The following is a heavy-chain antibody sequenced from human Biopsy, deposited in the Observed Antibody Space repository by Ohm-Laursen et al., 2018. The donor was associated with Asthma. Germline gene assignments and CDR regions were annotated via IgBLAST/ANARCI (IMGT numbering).Heavy chain of an antibody. D-gene: IGHD5-24*01. Sequence: GASVKVSCKASGDSFGNYAISWVRQAPGQGLEWMGWISPFTGDTHFGQKFQGRVTMTTDTSTDTAYMELRSLRSDDTAVYYCARHPYNFGGFDYWGQGSLVLVSS. CDR3: ARHPYNFGGFDY. CDR1: GDSFGNYA. V-gene: IGHV1-18*01. J-gene: IGHJ4*02. CDR2: ISPFTGDT.